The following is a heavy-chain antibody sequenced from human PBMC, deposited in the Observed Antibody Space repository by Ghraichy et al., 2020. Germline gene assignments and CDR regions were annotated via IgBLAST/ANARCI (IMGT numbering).Heavy chain of an antibody. V-gene: IGHV3-69-1*02. D-gene: IGHD7-27*01. CDR1: GFTFTNHH. Sequence: GSLNISCAASGFTFTNHHMNWVRQAPGKGLEWVSYVSSTNMILYEDSVKGRFTVSRDNAKNSVSLEMNSLRAEDTAIYYCVRDLNWAFDYWGQGTLVTVSS. J-gene: IGHJ4*02. CDR3: VRDLNWAFDY. CDR2: VSSTNMI.